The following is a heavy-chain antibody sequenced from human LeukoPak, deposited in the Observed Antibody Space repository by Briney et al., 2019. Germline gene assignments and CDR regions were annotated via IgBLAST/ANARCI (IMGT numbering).Heavy chain of an antibody. J-gene: IGHJ4*02. V-gene: IGHV3-64*01. D-gene: IGHD3-3*01. Sequence: GGALELSWAALGFTFIGFLLPWVPQVPGKGWEFVSAISSNGGSTYYANSVKGRFTISRDDSKNTLYLEMYSLKTEDTAMYYCLYFWSGSSLVDYWGQGTLVTVSS. CDR1: GFTFIGFL. CDR3: LYFWSGSSLVDY. CDR2: ISSNGGST.